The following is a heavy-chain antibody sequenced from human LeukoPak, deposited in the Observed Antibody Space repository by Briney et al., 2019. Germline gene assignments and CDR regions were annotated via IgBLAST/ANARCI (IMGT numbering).Heavy chain of an antibody. J-gene: IGHJ6*02. Sequence: PGGSLRLSCAASGFTFSSYWMHWVRQAPGKGLVWVSRINSDGSSTNYADSVKGRFTISRDNAKNTLYVRMNSLRAEDTAVYYCARSYYYYDMDVWGQGTTVTVSS. CDR3: ARSYYYYDMDV. CDR1: GFTFSSYW. CDR2: INSDGSST. V-gene: IGHV3-74*01.